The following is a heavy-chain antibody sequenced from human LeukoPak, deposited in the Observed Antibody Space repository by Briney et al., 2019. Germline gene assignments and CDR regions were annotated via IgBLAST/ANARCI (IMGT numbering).Heavy chain of an antibody. CDR2: IIPIFGTA. CDR3: ARGLGPTLAAAGTPNYYYMDV. J-gene: IGHJ6*03. V-gene: IGHV1-69*05. Sequence: GASVKVSCKASGGTFSSYAISWVRQAPGQGLERMGGIIPIFGTANYAQKFQGRVTITTDESTSTAYVELSSLRSEDTAVYYCARGLGPTLAAAGTPNYYYMDVWGKGTTVTVSS. CDR1: GGTFSSYA. D-gene: IGHD6-13*01.